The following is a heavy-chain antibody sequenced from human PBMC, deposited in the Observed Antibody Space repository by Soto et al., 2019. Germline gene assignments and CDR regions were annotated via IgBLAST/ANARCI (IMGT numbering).Heavy chain of an antibody. V-gene: IGHV3-64*01. CDR1: GFTFSSYA. CDR3: ASAIATGGHHAFDI. Sequence: PGGSLRLSCAASGFTFSSYAMHWVRQAPGKGLEYVSAISSNGGSTYYANSVKGRFTISRDNSKNTLYLQMGSLRAEDMAVYYCASAIATGGHHAFDIWGQGTMVTVSS. J-gene: IGHJ3*02. D-gene: IGHD1-26*01. CDR2: ISSNGGST.